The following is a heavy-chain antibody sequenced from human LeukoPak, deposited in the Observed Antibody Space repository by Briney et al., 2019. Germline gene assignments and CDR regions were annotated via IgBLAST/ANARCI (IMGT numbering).Heavy chain of an antibody. CDR2: FDPEDGET. J-gene: IGHJ4*02. V-gene: IGHV1-24*01. CDR3: AMHGGYSGYDLGGYFDY. D-gene: IGHD5-12*01. Sequence: ASVKVSCKVSGYTLTELSMHWVRQAPGKGLEWMGGFDPEDGETIYAQKFQGRVTMTEDTSTDTAYMELSSLRSEDTAVYYCAMHGGYSGYDLGGYFDYWGQGTLVTVSS. CDR1: GYTLTELS.